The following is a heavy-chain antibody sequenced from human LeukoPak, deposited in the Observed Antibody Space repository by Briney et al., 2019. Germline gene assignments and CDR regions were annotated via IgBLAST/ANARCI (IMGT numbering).Heavy chain of an antibody. V-gene: IGHV3-21*01. Sequence: GGSLRLSCAASGFTFSTYTMNWVRQAPGKGLEWVSSISSSSSYIAYSDSVKGRFTISRDNAKNSLYLQMNSLRAEDTAVYYCAREKQKYSSGWYCLDYWGQGTLVTVSS. CDR3: AREKQKYSSGWYCLDY. CDR2: ISSSSSYI. D-gene: IGHD6-19*01. CDR1: GFTFSTYT. J-gene: IGHJ4*02.